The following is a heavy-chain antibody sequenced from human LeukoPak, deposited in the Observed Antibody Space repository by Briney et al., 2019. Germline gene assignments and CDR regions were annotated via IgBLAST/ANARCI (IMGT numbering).Heavy chain of an antibody. Sequence: GGSLRLSYAASGFTFSSYAMNWVRQAPGKGLEWVSAISTSGSGTYYADSVKGRFTISRDNSKNTLYLQMNSLRAEDTAVYYCAKTSGGNYWGQGTLVSVSS. CDR2: ISTSGSGT. CDR1: GFTFSSYA. CDR3: AKTSGGNY. D-gene: IGHD2-15*01. V-gene: IGHV3-23*01. J-gene: IGHJ4*02.